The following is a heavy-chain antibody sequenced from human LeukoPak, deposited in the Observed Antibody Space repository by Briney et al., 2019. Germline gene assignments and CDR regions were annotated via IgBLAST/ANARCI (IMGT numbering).Heavy chain of an antibody. V-gene: IGHV4-4*07. CDR1: GGSISSYY. D-gene: IGHD3-16*01. J-gene: IGHJ4*02. CDR2: IYTSGST. CDR3: ASIPLRLGSYYFDY. Sequence: SETLSLTCTVSGGSISSYYWSWIRQPAGKGLEWIGRIYTSGSTNYSPSLKSRVTMSVDTSKNQFSLKLSSVTAADTAVYYCASIPLRLGSYYFDYWGQGTLVTVSS.